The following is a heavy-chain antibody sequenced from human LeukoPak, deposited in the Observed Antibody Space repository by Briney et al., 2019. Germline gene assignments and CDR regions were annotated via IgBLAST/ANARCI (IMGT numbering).Heavy chain of an antibody. Sequence: PGGSLRLSCAASGFTFSSYAMSWVRQAPGKGLEWVSSISSSSSYIYYADSVKGRFTISRDNAKNSLYLQMNSLRAEDTAVYYCARWGGYSGYDSDYWGQGTLVTVSS. J-gene: IGHJ4*02. CDR3: ARWGGYSGYDSDY. V-gene: IGHV3-21*01. CDR1: GFTFSSYA. CDR2: ISSSSSYI. D-gene: IGHD5-12*01.